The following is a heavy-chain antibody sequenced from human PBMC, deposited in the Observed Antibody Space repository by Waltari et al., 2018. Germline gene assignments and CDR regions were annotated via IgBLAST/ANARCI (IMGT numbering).Heavy chain of an antibody. D-gene: IGHD6-13*01. CDR3: ASSSSSWLWYFDL. CDR1: GGSISSGSYY. V-gene: IGHV4-61*02. Sequence: QVQLQESGPGLVKPSQTLSLTCTVSGGSISSGSYYWRWIRQPAGKGLEWIGRIYTSGSTTYNPSLKSRVTISVDTSKNQFSLKLSSVTAADTAVYYCASSSSSWLWYFDLWGRGTLVTVSS. J-gene: IGHJ2*01. CDR2: IYTSGST.